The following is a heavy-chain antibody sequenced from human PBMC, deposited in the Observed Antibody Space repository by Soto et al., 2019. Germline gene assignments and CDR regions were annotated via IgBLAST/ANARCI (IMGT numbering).Heavy chain of an antibody. Sequence: WWSLRLSCVASGVTFVSRAMSWVRHTPGEGLEWVSTITDNGGDTKSADPVRGRFTISRDNSKNTLYLQLSSLRAEDSDVYYCARGSTASYPGTRIFDLWGRGTLVTVSS. CDR1: GVTFVSRA. V-gene: IGHV3-23*01. J-gene: IGHJ4*02. D-gene: IGHD3-10*01. CDR3: ARGSTASYPGTRIFDL. CDR2: ITDNGGDT.